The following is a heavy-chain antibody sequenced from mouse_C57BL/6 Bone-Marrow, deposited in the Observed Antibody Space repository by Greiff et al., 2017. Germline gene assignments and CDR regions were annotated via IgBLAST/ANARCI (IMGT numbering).Heavy chain of an antibody. D-gene: IGHD1-1*01. CDR3: ASITTVVEDYAMDY. CDR1: GYTFTSYG. V-gene: IGHV1-81*01. Sequence: QVQLQQSGAELARPGASVKLSCKASGYTFTSYGISWVKQRTGQGLEWIGEIYPRSGNTYYNEKVKGKATLTADKSASTAYMELRSLTSEDSAVYFCASITTVVEDYAMDYWGQGTSVTVSS. CDR2: IYPRSGNT. J-gene: IGHJ4*01.